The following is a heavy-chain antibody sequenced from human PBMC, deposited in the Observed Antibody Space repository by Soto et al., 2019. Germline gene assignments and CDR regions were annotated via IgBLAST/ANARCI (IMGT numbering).Heavy chain of an antibody. CDR3: ATGGGLNSSGWYFARAFDI. CDR1: GFTFSSYS. CDR2: ISSSSSTI. J-gene: IGHJ3*02. D-gene: IGHD6-19*01. Sequence: PGGSLRLSCAASGFTFSSYSMNWVRQAPGKRLEWVSYISSSSSTIYYADSVKGRFTISRDNAKNSLYLQMNSLRAEDTAVYYCATGGGLNSSGWYFARAFDIWGQGTMVTVSS. V-gene: IGHV3-48*01.